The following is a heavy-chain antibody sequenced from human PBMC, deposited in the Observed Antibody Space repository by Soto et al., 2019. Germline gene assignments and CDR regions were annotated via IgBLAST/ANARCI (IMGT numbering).Heavy chain of an antibody. CDR2: IDPTGSYV. D-gene: IGHD3-3*01. CDR3: ARHWRSTTCRYCYWMDV. CDR1: GYSFTTYW. J-gene: IGHJ6*02. V-gene: IGHV5-10-1*01. Sequence: GESLKISCKGSGYSFTTYWINWVRQMPGKGLEWMGKIDPTGSYVNYSPSFQGHVTISSDKSISTTYLQWSTLMASDTATYYLARHWRSTTCRYCYWMDVLGQGITVTVSS.